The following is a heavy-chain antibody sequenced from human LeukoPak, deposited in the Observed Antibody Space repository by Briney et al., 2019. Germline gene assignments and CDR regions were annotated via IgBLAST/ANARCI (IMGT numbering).Heavy chain of an antibody. CDR2: IYSVA. CDR1: GFTFSSYN. V-gene: IGHV3-66*01. CDR3: ARDGGSGPFDY. D-gene: IGHD3-10*01. Sequence: GGSLRLSCAASGFTFSSYNMNWVRQAPGKGLEWVSVIYSVAFYADSVKGRFTISRDNSKNTLYLQMNSLRVEDTAVYYCARDGGSGPFDYWGQGTLVTVSS. J-gene: IGHJ4*02.